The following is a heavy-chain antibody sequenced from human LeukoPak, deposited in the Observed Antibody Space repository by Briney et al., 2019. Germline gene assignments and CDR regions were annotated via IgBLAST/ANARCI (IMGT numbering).Heavy chain of an antibody. J-gene: IGHJ4*02. CDR1: GFIFSNYG. Sequence: PGGSLRLSCAASGFIFSNYGMHWVRQAPGKGLEWVALIWFDGSDKYYADSVQGRFTISRDNSENTLSLQVSSLRAEDTAIYYCARGGEPDYFDYWGQGTLVTVSS. CDR2: IWFDGSDK. V-gene: IGHV3-33*01. D-gene: IGHD2-21*01. CDR3: ARGGEPDYFDY.